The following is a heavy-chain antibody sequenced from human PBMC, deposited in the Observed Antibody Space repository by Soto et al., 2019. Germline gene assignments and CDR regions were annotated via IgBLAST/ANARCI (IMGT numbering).Heavy chain of an antibody. D-gene: IGHD2-8*02. J-gene: IGHJ4*02. V-gene: IGHV3-48*03. Sequence: EMQLVESGGGLVQPGWSLRLSCAASGFTFSSYEIHWVRQAPGKGLEWISDISSTGSGTLYAHSVRGRVTMTRANTKNSVCLQMRSLSAEDTAVYYCVSDIHEPLTTDALRVANWSEGTQATVSS. CDR3: VSDIHEPLTTDALRVAN. CDR1: GFTFSSYE. CDR2: ISSTGSGT.